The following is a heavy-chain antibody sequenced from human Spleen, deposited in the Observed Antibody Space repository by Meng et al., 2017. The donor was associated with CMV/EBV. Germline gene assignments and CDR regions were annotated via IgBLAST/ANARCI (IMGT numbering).Heavy chain of an antibody. V-gene: IGHV4-59*01. Sequence: SETLSLTCTVSGGSISSYYWSWIRQPPGKGLEWIGYIYYSGSTNYNPSLKSRVTISVDTSKNQFSLKLSSVTAADTAVYYCARDDSSSTPPQYYYYGMDVWGQGTTVTVSS. CDR3: ARDDSSSTPPQYYYYGMDV. J-gene: IGHJ6*02. CDR1: GGSISSYY. D-gene: IGHD6-13*01. CDR2: IYYSGST.